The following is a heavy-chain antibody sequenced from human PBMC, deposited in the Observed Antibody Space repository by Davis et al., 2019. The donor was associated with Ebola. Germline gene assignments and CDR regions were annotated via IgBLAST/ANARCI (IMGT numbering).Heavy chain of an antibody. CDR1: GYTFSNYG. V-gene: IGHV1-18*01. J-gene: IGHJ6*02. CDR2: ISGFNDKR. CDR3: ARPIASFYYYGMDV. Sequence: ASVKVSCKASGYTFSNYGINWVRQAPGQGLEWMGWISGFNDKRSSPRKFQGRLIMTTDTSTTTAYMELRSLRSDDTAVYYCARPIASFYYYGMDVWGQGTTVTVSS. D-gene: IGHD3-16*02.